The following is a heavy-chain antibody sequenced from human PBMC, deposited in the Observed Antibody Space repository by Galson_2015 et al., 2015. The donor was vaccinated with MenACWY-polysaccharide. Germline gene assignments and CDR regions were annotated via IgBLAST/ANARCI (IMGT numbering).Heavy chain of an antibody. V-gene: IGHV3-23*01. D-gene: IGHD6-19*01. J-gene: IGHJ6*02. Sequence: SLRLSCAASGFTLSSYAMNWVRQAPGKGLEWVSGISARDGSTYYADSVKGRFTISRDNSQNTLYVQMNSLRAEDTALYYCAKGFSFSSLGMDVWGQGTTVTVSS. CDR3: AKGFSFSSLGMDV. CDR1: GFTLSSYA. CDR2: ISARDGST.